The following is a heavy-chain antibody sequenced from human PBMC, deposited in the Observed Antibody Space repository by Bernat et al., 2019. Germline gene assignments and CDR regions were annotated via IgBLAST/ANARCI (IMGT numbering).Heavy chain of an antibody. V-gene: IGHV2-26*01. Sequence: QVTLKESGPVLVKPTETLTLTCTVSGFSLSNARMGVSWIRQPPGKALEWLAHIFSNDEKSYSTSLKSRLTISKDTSKSQVVLTMTNMDPVDTATDYCARIPYYDFWGGYSGFDYWGQGTLVTVSS. CDR3: ARIPYYDFWGGYSGFDY. D-gene: IGHD3-3*01. CDR2: IFSNDEK. CDR1: GFSLSNARMG. J-gene: IGHJ4*02.